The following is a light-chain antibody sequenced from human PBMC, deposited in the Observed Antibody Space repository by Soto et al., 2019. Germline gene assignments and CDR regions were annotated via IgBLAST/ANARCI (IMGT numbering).Light chain of an antibody. CDR3: QHANSYPYT. Sequence: DIQVTQSPASVSASVGLRVTITCRASQGIIPYLAWYQQKPGKDPRLLIHYASSVESGVPSRFSGSGSGTDFSLTISSLEPEDVATYFCQHANSYPYTFGQGTKLEI. J-gene: IGKJ2*01. CDR1: QGIIPY. CDR2: YAS. V-gene: IGKV1D-12*01.